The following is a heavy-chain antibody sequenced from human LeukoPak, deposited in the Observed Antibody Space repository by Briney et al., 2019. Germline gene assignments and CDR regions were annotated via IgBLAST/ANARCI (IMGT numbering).Heavy chain of an antibody. CDR1: GFTFSTYD. D-gene: IGHD6-13*01. J-gene: IGHJ4*02. Sequence: GGSLRLSCAASGFTFSTYDMHWVRQAPGKGLEWVAGVSYDGSNKYYADSVKGRFTISRDNSKNTLYLQMNSLRAEDTAVYYCAKERRIAAAGRGFDYWGQGTLVTVSS. CDR2: VSYDGSNK. V-gene: IGHV3-30*18. CDR3: AKERRIAAAGRGFDY.